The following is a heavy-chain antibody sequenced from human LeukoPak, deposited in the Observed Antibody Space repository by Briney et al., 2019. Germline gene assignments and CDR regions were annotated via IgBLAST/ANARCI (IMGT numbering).Heavy chain of an antibody. CDR2: ISRSGSTI. CDR3: AKDLSAFVGYYDSPNGDY. J-gene: IGHJ4*02. CDR1: GFTFSSYE. D-gene: IGHD3-3*01. Sequence: GGSLRLSCAASGFTFSSYEMNWVRQAPGKGLEWVSYISRSGSTIYYADSVKGRFTISRDNSKNTLYLQMNSLRAEDTAVYYCAKDLSAFVGYYDSPNGDYWGQGTLVTVSS. V-gene: IGHV3-48*03.